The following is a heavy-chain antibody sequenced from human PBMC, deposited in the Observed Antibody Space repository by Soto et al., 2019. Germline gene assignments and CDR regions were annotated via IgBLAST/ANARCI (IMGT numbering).Heavy chain of an antibody. Sequence: SETLSLTCTVSGGSISSGGSYWGWIRQPPGKGLEWIGYIYYSGNTILNPSLRSRVTLSVDTSKNQFSLNLSSVTDADTAVYYCVRYCSTTKCPFDYWGQGTLVTVSS. CDR1: GGSISSGGSY. CDR2: IYYSGNT. J-gene: IGHJ4*02. V-gene: IGHV4-30-4*01. CDR3: VRYCSTTKCPFDY. D-gene: IGHD2-2*01.